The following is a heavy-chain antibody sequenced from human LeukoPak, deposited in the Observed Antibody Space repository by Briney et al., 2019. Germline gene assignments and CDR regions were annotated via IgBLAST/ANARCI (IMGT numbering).Heavy chain of an antibody. V-gene: IGHV3-30*18. J-gene: IGHJ4*02. Sequence: GGSLRLSCAASGFTFSSYGMHWVRRAPGRGLEGVAVISYDGSNKYYADSVKGRFTISRDNSKHTLYLQMNSLRAEDTAVYYCAKDEVSVEATYFDYRGQGTLVTVSS. D-gene: IGHD1-26*01. CDR2: ISYDGSNK. CDR1: GFTFSSYG. CDR3: AKDEVSVEATYFDY.